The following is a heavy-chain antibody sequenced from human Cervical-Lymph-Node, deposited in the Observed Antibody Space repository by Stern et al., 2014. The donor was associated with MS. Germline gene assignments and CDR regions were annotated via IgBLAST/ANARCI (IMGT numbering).Heavy chain of an antibody. CDR2: IKTDGSEK. V-gene: IGHV3-7*01. J-gene: IGHJ5*02. CDR3: ARAVRELGT. D-gene: IGHD1-7*01. CDR1: GFTFGNYW. Sequence: EVQLVESGGGLFQLGGSLGLPGAAPGFTFGNYWMTWVRRAPGKGLEWVASIKTDGSEKSYVASVKGRFTISRDNAKNSLYLQMNSLRAEDTAVYYCARAVRELGTWGQGTLVTVSS.